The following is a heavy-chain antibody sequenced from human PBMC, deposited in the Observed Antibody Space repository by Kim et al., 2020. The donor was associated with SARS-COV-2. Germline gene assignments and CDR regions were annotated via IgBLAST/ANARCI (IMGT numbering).Heavy chain of an antibody. CDR1: GFNFSNYG. J-gene: IGHJ4*02. Sequence: GGSLRLSCITSGFNFSNYGIHWVRQAPGTGLEWVAVMWYDGSKKYFANSVKGRFTVSRDNSKNTASLQMNGLRPEDTAVYYCARPRSTTGGYSPFDYWGQGTPVTVSS. CDR3: ARPRSTTGGYSPFDY. D-gene: IGHD1-26*01. V-gene: IGHV3-33*01. CDR2: MWYDGSKK.